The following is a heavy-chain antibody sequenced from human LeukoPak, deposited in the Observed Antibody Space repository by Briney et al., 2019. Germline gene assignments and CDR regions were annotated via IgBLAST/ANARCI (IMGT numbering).Heavy chain of an antibody. CDR3: AKDGRFPNWFDP. V-gene: IGHV3-30*18. D-gene: IGHD1-1*01. J-gene: IGHJ5*02. CDR2: ISYDGGNK. Sequence: GGSLRLSCAASGFTFSSYGMHWVRQAPGKGLEWVAVISYDGGNKYYADSVKGRFTISRDNSKNTLYLQMNSLRAEDTAVYYCAKDGRFPNWFDPWGQGTLVTVSS. CDR1: GFTFSSYG.